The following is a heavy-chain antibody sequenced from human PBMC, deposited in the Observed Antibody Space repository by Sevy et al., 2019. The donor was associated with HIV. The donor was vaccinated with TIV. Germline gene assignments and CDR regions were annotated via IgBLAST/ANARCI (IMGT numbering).Heavy chain of an antibody. D-gene: IGHD6-6*01. CDR3: ARQSSINSYYYGMDV. Sequence: GGSLRLSCAASGFTFSDYYMSWIRQAPGKGLEWVSYISSSGSTIYYADSVKGRFTISGDNAKNSLYLQMNSLRAEDTAVYYCARQSSINSYYYGMDVWGQGTTVTVSS. CDR2: ISSSGSTI. J-gene: IGHJ6*02. CDR1: GFTFSDYY. V-gene: IGHV3-11*01.